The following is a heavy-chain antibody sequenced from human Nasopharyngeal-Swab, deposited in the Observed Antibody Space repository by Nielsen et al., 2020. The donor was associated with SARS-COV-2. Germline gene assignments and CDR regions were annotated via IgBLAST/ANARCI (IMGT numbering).Heavy chain of an antibody. Sequence: SETLSLTRTVSGGSISSGGYFWSWVRQPPEKGLEWIGYIHYGGSTNYNPSLKSRVTISVDMSKNQFSLRLASVTAADTAVYYCARGRNYVYTPFDYWGQGSLVTVSS. CDR3: ARGRNYVYTPFDY. CDR1: GGSISSGGYF. V-gene: IGHV4-61*08. J-gene: IGHJ4*02. CDR2: IHYGGST. D-gene: IGHD1-7*01.